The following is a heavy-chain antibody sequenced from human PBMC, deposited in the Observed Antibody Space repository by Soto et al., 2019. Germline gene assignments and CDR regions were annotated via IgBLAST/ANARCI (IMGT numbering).Heavy chain of an antibody. V-gene: IGHV3-23*01. CDR3: AKDRDGAAAGPTKFYGMDV. J-gene: IGHJ6*02. CDR2: ISGSGDST. D-gene: IGHD6-13*01. Sequence: VQLLESGGGLVQPGRSLRLSCAASGFTFSSYAMSWVRQAPGKGLEWVSVISGSGDSTYYADSVRGRFTISRDNSKNTLYLQMNSLRAEDTAVYYCAKDRDGAAAGPTKFYGMDVWGQGTTVTVSS. CDR1: GFTFSSYA.